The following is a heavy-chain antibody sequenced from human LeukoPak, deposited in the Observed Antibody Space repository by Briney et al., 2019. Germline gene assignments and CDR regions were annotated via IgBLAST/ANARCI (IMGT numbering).Heavy chain of an antibody. J-gene: IGHJ6*03. V-gene: IGHV1-69*01. CDR2: IIPIFGTA. CDR1: GGTFSSYA. D-gene: IGHD3-10*01. CDR3: ARDGYYYGSGSDYYYYYYMDV. Sequence: ASVKVSCKASGGTFSSYAISWVRQAPGQGLEWMGGIIPIFGTANYAQKFQGRVTITADESTSTAYMELSSLRSEDTAVYYCARDGYYYGSGSDYYYYYYMDVWGKGTTVTISS.